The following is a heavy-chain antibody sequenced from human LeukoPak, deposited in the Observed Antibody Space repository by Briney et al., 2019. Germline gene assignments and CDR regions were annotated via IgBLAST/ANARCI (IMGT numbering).Heavy chain of an antibody. D-gene: IGHD3-16*01. CDR2: ISSDGSP. Sequence: GGSLRLSCAASGFMLTSNYMNWVRQAPGKGLEWVSVISSDGSPEYADSVKGRLTVSRDYDNEIVYLQMNSLRVDDTAIYYCAREGGRNFGYRGWIDPWGQGTLVIVSS. CDR3: AREGGRNFGYRGWIDP. CDR1: GFMLTSNY. J-gene: IGHJ5*02. V-gene: IGHV3-53*01.